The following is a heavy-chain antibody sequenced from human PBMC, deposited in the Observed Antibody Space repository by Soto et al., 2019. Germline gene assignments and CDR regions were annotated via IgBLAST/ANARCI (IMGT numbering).Heavy chain of an antibody. CDR1: GGSISSYY. V-gene: IGHV4-59*08. CDR2: IYYSGST. Sequence: SETRSLTCTVSGGSISSYYWNWIRQPPGKGLEWIGYIYYSGSTNYNPSLKSRVTISVDTSKNQFSLKLSSVTAADTAVYYCARHILNYDSSGYHFIDYWGQGTLVTVS. D-gene: IGHD3-22*01. J-gene: IGHJ4*02. CDR3: ARHILNYDSSGYHFIDY.